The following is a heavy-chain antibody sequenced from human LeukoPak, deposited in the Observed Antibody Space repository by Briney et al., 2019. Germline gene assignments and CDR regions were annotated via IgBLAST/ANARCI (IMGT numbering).Heavy chain of an antibody. CDR3: AKEAPRYSSSWYAGPEYFQH. CDR2: ISYDGSNK. J-gene: IGHJ1*01. D-gene: IGHD6-13*01. V-gene: IGHV3-30-3*01. CDR1: GFTFSSYA. Sequence: GRSLRLSCAASGFTFSSYAMHWVRQAPGKGLEWVAVISYDGSNKYYADSVKGRFTISRDNSKNTLYLQMNSLRAEDTAVYYCAKEAPRYSSSWYAGPEYFQHWGQGTLVTVSS.